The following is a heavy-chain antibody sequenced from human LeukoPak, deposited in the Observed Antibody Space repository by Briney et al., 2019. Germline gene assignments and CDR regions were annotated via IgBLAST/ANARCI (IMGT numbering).Heavy chain of an antibody. CDR2: IYPDDSDI. D-gene: IGHD4-17*01. Sequence: GESLKISCKGSGYSFTSRWIAWVRQMPGKGLEWMGIIYPDDSDIRYNPSFQGQVTMSADKSVNVAYLQWSSLKASDTAMYYCATFSNYGAFFDFWGQGTLVTVSS. V-gene: IGHV5-51*01. CDR3: ATFSNYGAFFDF. CDR1: GYSFTSRW. J-gene: IGHJ4*02.